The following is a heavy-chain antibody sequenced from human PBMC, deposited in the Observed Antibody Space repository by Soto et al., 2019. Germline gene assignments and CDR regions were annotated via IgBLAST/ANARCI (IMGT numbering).Heavy chain of an antibody. CDR1: GGSISSYY. CDR3: ARDSNSSGYSGAFDI. CDR2: IYYSGST. J-gene: IGHJ3*02. D-gene: IGHD3-22*01. V-gene: IGHV4-59*01. Sequence: SSETLSLTCTVSGGSISSYYWSWIRQPPGKGLEWIGYIYYSGSTNYNPSLKSRVTISVDTSKNQFSLKLSSVTAADTAVYYCARDSNSSGYSGAFDIWGQGTMVTVS.